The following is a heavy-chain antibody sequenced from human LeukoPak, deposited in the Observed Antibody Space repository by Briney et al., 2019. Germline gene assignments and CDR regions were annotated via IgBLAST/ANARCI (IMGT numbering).Heavy chain of an antibody. D-gene: IGHD3-9*01. V-gene: IGHV4-59*08. J-gene: IGHJ4*02. CDR3: ARQTPPAYYDILTGYYNPKTYYFDY. CDR1: GGSISSYY. Sequence: SETLSLTCTVSGGSISSYYWSWIRQPPGKGLEWIGYIYYSGSTNYNPSLKSRVTISVDTSKNQFSLKLSSVTAADTAVYYCARQTPPAYYDILTGYYNPKTYYFDYWAREPWSPSPQ. CDR2: IYYSGST.